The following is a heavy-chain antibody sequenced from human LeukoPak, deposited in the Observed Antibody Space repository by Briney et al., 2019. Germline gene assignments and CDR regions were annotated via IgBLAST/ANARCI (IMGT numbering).Heavy chain of an antibody. Sequence: SETLSLTCTDSGGSISSYYWSWIRQPPGKGLEWIGYIYYSGSTNYNPSLKSRVTISVDTSKNQFSLKLSSVTAADTAVYYCAREDVVVPAGGRLGFDPWGQGTLVTVSS. V-gene: IGHV4-59*12. J-gene: IGHJ5*02. CDR3: AREDVVVPAGGRLGFDP. CDR1: GGSISSYY. CDR2: IYYSGST. D-gene: IGHD2-2*01.